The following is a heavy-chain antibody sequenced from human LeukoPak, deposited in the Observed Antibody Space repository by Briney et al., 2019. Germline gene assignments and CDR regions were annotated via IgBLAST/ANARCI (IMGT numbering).Heavy chain of an antibody. Sequence: GGSLRLSCAASGFTFSSYWMHWVRQAPGKGLVWVSRINSDGSSTTYVDSVKGRFTISRDNAQNSLYLQMNSLRAEDTAMYYCVTWGSGSRWGQGTLVTVSS. CDR2: INSDGSST. CDR3: VTWGSGSR. CDR1: GFTFSSYW. V-gene: IGHV3-74*01. D-gene: IGHD5-12*01. J-gene: IGHJ4*02.